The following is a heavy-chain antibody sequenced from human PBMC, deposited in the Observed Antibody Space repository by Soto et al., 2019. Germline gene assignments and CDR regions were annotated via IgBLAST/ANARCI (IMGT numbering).Heavy chain of an antibody. J-gene: IGHJ6*03. CDR1: GYTFNGYY. Sequence: ASVKVSCKASGYTFNGYYMHWVRQAHRQGLEWMGWINPNSGGTNYAQKFQGWVTMTRDTSISTAYMELSRLRSDDTAVYYCARGGSRYSSYYYYYMDVWGKGTTVTVSS. V-gene: IGHV1-2*04. D-gene: IGHD3-9*01. CDR2: INPNSGGT. CDR3: ARGGSRYSSYYYYYMDV.